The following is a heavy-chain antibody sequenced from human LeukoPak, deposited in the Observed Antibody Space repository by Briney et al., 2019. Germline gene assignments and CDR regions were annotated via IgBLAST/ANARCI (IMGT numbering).Heavy chain of an antibody. V-gene: IGHV3-30*02. CDR3: AKSFLGPATVVYLDY. CDR2: IRYDGSNK. D-gene: IGHD4-23*01. CDR1: GFTFSSYG. J-gene: IGHJ4*02. Sequence: PGGSLRPSCAASGFTFSSYGMHWVRQAPGKGLEWVAFIRYDGSNKYYADSVKGRFTISRDNSKNTLYLQMNSLRAEDTAVYYCAKSFLGPATVVYLDYWGQGTLVTVSS.